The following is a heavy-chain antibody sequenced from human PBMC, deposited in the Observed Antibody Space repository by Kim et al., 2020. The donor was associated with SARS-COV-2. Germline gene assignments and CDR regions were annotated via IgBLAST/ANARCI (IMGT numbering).Heavy chain of an antibody. J-gene: IGHJ4*02. CDR1: GGSFSGYY. Sequence: SETLSLTCAVYGGSFSGYYWSWIRQPPGKGLEWIGEINHSGSTNYNPSLKSRVTISVDTSKNQFSLKLSSVTAADTAVYYCARYEGYPTVNFDYWGQGTLVTVSS. CDR3: ARYEGYPTVNFDY. D-gene: IGHD5-12*01. CDR2: INHSGST. V-gene: IGHV4-34*01.